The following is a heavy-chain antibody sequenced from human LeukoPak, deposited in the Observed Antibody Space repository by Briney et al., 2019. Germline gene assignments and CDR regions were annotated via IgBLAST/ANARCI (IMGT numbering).Heavy chain of an antibody. J-gene: IGHJ4*02. D-gene: IGHD2-21*02. CDR3: ARWRVTYFDY. Sequence: GASVKVSCKASGYIFTDYFIYWVRQAPGQGLEWMGRINPNSGGTSYAQKFQGRVTMTRDTSISTVYMELSRLTSDDTAVYFCARWRVTYFDYWGQGTLVTVSS. CDR2: INPNSGGT. CDR1: GYIFTDYF. V-gene: IGHV1-2*06.